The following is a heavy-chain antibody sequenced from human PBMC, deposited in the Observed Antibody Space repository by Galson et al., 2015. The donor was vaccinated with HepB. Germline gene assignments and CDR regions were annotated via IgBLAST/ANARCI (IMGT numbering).Heavy chain of an antibody. Sequence: SLRLSCAASGFTFSSYAMHWVRQAPGKGLEYVSAISSNGGSTYYADSVKGRFTISRDNSKNTLYLQMSSPRAEDTAVYYCVNFFYGSGNGASSPNYGMDVWGQGTTVTVSS. CDR1: GFTFSSYA. CDR3: VNFFYGSGNGASSPNYGMDV. J-gene: IGHJ6*02. V-gene: IGHV3-64D*06. D-gene: IGHD3-10*01. CDR2: ISSNGGST.